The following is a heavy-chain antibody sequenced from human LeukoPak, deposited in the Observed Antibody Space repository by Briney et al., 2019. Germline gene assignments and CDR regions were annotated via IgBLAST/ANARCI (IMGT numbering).Heavy chain of an antibody. J-gene: IGHJ4*02. CDR2: IYYSGNT. Sequence: SETLSLTCIVSGVSISGSNSYWGWIRQPPGKGLEWIGSIYYSGNTYCNASLKSQVSISIDTSKNQFSLRLTSVTAADTAVYYCARQTGSGLFILPGGQGTLVTVSS. CDR1: GVSISGSNSY. CDR3: ARQTGSGLFILP. D-gene: IGHD3/OR15-3a*01. V-gene: IGHV4-39*01.